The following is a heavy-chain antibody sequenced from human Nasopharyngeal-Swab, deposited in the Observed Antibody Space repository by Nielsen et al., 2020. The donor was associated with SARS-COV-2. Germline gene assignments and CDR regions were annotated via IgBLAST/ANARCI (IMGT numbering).Heavy chain of an antibody. CDR2: ISGSGGST. CDR1: GFTFSSYA. V-gene: IGHV3-23*01. Sequence: GESLKISCAASGFTFSSYAMSLVRQAPGKGMEWVSAISGSGGSTYYADSVKGRFTISRDNSKNTLYLQMNSLRAEDTAVYYCAKSLGQLLEWFTYYILTGYYSDAFDIWGQGTMVTVSS. D-gene: IGHD3-9*01. J-gene: IGHJ3*02. CDR3: AKSLGQLLEWFTYYILTGYYSDAFDI.